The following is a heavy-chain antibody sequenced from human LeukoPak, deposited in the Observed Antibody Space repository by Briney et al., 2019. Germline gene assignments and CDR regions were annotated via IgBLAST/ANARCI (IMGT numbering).Heavy chain of an antibody. CDR2: ISPSGGST. D-gene: IGHD6-19*01. V-gene: IGHV1-46*01. J-gene: IGHJ3*02. Sequence: ASVKVSCKAFGYTFTSNYMHWVRQAPGQGPEWMGVISPSGGSTTYAQKFQGRVTLTRDMSTSTDYLELSSLRSEDTAVYYCARHKYSSGWPPEGAFDIWGQGTMVTVSS. CDR1: GYTFTSNY. CDR3: ARHKYSSGWPPEGAFDI.